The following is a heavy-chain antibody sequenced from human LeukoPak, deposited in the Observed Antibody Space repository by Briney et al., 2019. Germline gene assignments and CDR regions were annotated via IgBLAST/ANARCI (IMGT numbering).Heavy chain of an antibody. V-gene: IGHV3-7*01. D-gene: IGHD1-1*01. CDR1: GFTFSSYW. Sequence: GGSLRLSCAASGFTFSSYWMSWMRQAPGKGLEWVANIKYDGNEEYYVDSVKGRFTISRDNAKNSLYLQLNSLRVEDTAVYYCKSGGTAPGSFDYWGQGTLVTVSP. J-gene: IGHJ4*02. CDR3: KSGGTAPGSFDY. CDR2: IKYDGNEE.